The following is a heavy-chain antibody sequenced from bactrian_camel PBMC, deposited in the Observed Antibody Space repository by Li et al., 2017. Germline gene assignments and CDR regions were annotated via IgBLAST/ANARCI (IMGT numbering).Heavy chain of an antibody. CDR1: GFTFSTYD. V-gene: IGHV3S40*01. J-gene: IGHJ6*01. CDR3: VRAASSQMGWADFGY. Sequence: VQLVESGGGLVQPGGSLRLSCAASGFTFSTYDMSWVRQAPGKGLEWVSTINSGGGTTYYADSVKGRFTISRDNAKNTVYLQMNSLKPEDTAVYYCVRAASSQMGWADFGYWGQGTQVTVS. CDR2: INSGGGTT. D-gene: IGHD5*01.